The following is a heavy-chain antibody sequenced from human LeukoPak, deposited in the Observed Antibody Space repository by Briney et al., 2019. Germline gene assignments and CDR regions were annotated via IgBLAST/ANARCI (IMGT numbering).Heavy chain of an antibody. CDR1: GFTFSSYA. V-gene: IGHV3-30-3*01. CDR3: AKDRKVSDI. CDR2: ISYDGGNK. Sequence: GRSLRLSCAASGFTFSSYAMHWVRQAPGKGLEWVAVISYDGGNKYYADSVKGRFTISRDNSKNTVYLQMNSLRVEDTALYYCAKDRKVSDIWGQGTMVTVSS. J-gene: IGHJ3*02.